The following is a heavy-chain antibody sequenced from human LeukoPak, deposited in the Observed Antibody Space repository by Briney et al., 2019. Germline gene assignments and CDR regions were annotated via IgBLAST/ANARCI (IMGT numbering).Heavy chain of an antibody. CDR2: IYYTGST. J-gene: IGHJ5*02. V-gene: IGHV4-39*01. D-gene: IGHD1-26*01. CDR3: ARQEGSHWDWLDP. Sequence: PGGSLRLSCAASGFTFSSYWMSWIRQPPGKGLEWIGSIYYTGSTYDNPSLKSRAIISVDTSNNQFSLKLNSVSAADTAVYYCARQEGSHWDWLDPWGQGTLVTVSS. CDR1: GFTFSSYW.